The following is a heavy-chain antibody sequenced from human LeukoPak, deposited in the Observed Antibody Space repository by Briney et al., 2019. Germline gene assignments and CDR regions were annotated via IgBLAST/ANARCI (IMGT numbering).Heavy chain of an antibody. CDR1: GGSISSSSYC. CDR3: ARSKGPYSGSYYDY. CDR2: IYYSGST. Sequence: SETLSPTCTFSGGSISSSSYCWGWIRRPLGEGMEWIGNIYYSGSTYYNPSLKSRVTISVDTSKNQFSLKLSSVTAADTAVYYCARSKGPYSGSYYDYWGQGTLVTVSS. J-gene: IGHJ4*02. D-gene: IGHD1-26*01. V-gene: IGHV4-39*01.